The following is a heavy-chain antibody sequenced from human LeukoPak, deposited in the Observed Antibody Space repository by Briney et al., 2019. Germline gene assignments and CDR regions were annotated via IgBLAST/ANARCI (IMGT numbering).Heavy chain of an antibody. D-gene: IGHD6-19*01. CDR2: INPNSGGT. Sequence: ASVKVSCKASGYTFTVYYMHWVRHAPGPGLGWMGWINPNSGGTNYAQKFQGRVTMTRDTSISTAYMELSRLRSDDTAVYYCARDLQWPDAFDIWGQGTMVTVSS. CDR1: GYTFTVYY. CDR3: ARDLQWPDAFDI. J-gene: IGHJ3*02. V-gene: IGHV1-2*02.